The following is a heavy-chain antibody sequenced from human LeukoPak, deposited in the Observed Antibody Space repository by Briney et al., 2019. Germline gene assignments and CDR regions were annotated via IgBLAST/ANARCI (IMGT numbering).Heavy chain of an antibody. V-gene: IGHV1-18*01. CDR2: ISAYNGNT. D-gene: IGHD3-9*01. Sequence: ASVKVSYKASGYTFTSYGISWVRQAPGQGLEWMGWISAYNGNTNYAQKLQGRVTMTTDTSMSTAYMELRSLRSDDTAVYYCARVPYYDILTGYSGPWGQGTLVTVSS. CDR3: ARVPYYDILTGYSGP. CDR1: GYTFTSYG. J-gene: IGHJ5*02.